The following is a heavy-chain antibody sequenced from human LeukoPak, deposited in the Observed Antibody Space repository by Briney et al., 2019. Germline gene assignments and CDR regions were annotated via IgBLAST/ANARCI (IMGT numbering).Heavy chain of an antibody. D-gene: IGHD2-2*01. Sequence: ASVEVSCKASGYTFTRYAMNWVRQAPGQGLEWMGWINTNTGSPTYAQGFTGRFVFSLDTSVSTAYPQISSLKAEDTAVYYCARDTPPGYCTTTSCYATPDYWGQGTLVTVSS. CDR3: ARDTPPGYCTTTSCYATPDY. CDR1: GYTFTRYA. J-gene: IGHJ4*02. CDR2: INTNTGSP. V-gene: IGHV7-4-1*02.